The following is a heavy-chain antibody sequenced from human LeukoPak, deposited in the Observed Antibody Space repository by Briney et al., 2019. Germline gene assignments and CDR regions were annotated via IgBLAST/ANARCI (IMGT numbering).Heavy chain of an antibody. CDR1: GGSISSGDYY. CDR2: IYYSGST. Sequence: PSQTLSLTCTVSGGSISSGDYYWSWIRQPPGKGLEWIGYIYYSGSTYYNPSLKSRVTKSVDTSKNQFSLKLSSVTAADTAVYYCARDSPTDPEDYYYGMDVWGRGTTVTVSS. J-gene: IGHJ6*02. V-gene: IGHV4-30-4*01. D-gene: IGHD1-14*01. CDR3: ARDSPTDPEDYYYGMDV.